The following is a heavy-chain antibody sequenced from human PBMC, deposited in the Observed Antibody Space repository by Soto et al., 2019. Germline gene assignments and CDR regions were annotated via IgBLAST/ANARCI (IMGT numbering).Heavy chain of an antibody. CDR1: GGSISSGGYS. D-gene: IGHD3-10*01. J-gene: IGHJ6*02. V-gene: IGHV4-30-2*01. CDR3: ARGGGGSGSYYYYGMDV. Sequence: QLQLQESGSGLVKPSQTLSLTCAVSGGSISSGGYSWSWIRRPPGKGLEWIGYIYHSGSTYYNPSLKSRVTISVDRSKNQFSLKLSSVTAADTAVYYCARGGGGSGSYYYYGMDVWGQGTTVTVSS. CDR2: IYHSGST.